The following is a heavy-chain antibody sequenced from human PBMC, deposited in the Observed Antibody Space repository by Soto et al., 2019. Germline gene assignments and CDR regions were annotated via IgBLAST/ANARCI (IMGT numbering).Heavy chain of an antibody. CDR1: GYGFSSYW. J-gene: IGHJ4*02. CDR3: ARPVAYSGSYYFDY. V-gene: IGHV5-51*01. D-gene: IGHD1-26*01. CDR2: IYPGDSGT. Sequence: GESLKISCKGSGYGFSSYWVAWVRQMPGKGLEWMGIIYPGDSGTKYSPSFQGQVTISADRSISTAYLQWSSLKASDTAMYYCARPVAYSGSYYFDYWGQGTLVTVSS.